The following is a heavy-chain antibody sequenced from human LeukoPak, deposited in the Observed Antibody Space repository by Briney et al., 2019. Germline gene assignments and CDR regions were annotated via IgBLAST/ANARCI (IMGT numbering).Heavy chain of an antibody. CDR1: GFTFSSYS. J-gene: IGHJ4*02. Sequence: PGGSLRLSCAASGFTFSSYSMNWVRQAPGKGLEWVSSISSSSSYIYYADSVKGRFTISRDNAKNSLYLQMNSLRAEDTAVYYCARDKYSHGPLDYGDYWRQGTLVTVSS. CDR2: ISSSSSYI. D-gene: IGHD5-18*01. V-gene: IGHV3-21*01. CDR3: ARDKYSHGPLDYGDY.